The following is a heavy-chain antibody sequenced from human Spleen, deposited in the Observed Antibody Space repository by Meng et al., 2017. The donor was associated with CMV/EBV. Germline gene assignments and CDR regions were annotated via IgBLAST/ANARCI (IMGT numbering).Heavy chain of an antibody. J-gene: IGHJ4*02. D-gene: IGHD3-3*01. V-gene: IGHV4-61*01. CDR1: GVSISGGSYY. CDR3: ATFRSGSAYYFDF. CDR2: VYYSGST. Sequence: VSGVSISGGSYYWSWIRQPPGKGLEWIGYVYYSGSTTYNPSLKNRVSIFLDTSKNQFSLKLKSLTAADTAVYYCATFRSGSAYYFDFWGQGTLVTVSS.